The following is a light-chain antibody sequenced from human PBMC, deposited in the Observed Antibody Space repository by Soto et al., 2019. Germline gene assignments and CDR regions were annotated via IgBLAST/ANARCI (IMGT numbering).Light chain of an antibody. J-gene: IGKJ4*01. CDR1: QGISNY. CDR2: VAS. V-gene: IGKV1-27*01. Sequence: DIQMTQSPSSLSASVGDRVTITCRASQGISNYLAWYQQKPGKDPKVLIYVASALQSGVPSRFSGSGSGRDFTLTISSLQPEDVATYYCQEYNSGLTFGGGTKVEIK. CDR3: QEYNSGLT.